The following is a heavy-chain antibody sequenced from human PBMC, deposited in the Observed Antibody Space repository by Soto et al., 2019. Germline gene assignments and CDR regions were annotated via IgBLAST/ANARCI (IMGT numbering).Heavy chain of an antibody. CDR1: GGSLSGYY. J-gene: IGHJ4*02. CDR2: VKDGGHT. V-gene: IGHV4-34*01. Sequence: QVQLQQWGAGLLKTSETLSLNCAVTGGSLSGYYWSWIRQPPGKGLEWIGEVKDGGHTNYSPSLRGRVTISSDTSNNHFSLRLNSVTAADTGVYYCARGQEGVVATHWDQGSLVTVSS. CDR3: ARGQEGVVATH. D-gene: IGHD5-12*01.